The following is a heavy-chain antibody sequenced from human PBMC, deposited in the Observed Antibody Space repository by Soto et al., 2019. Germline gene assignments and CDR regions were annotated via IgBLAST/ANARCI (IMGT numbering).Heavy chain of an antibody. J-gene: IGHJ5*02. CDR3: ARTRAVWFDP. V-gene: IGHV4-39*01. D-gene: IGHD6-19*01. CDR1: GGSISSSSYY. CDR2: IYYSGST. Sequence: PSETLSLTCTVSGGSISSSSYYWGWIRQPPGKGLEWIGSIYYSGSTYYNPSLKSRVTISVDTSKNQFSLKLSSVTAADTAVYYWARTRAVWFDPWGQGTLVSVSS.